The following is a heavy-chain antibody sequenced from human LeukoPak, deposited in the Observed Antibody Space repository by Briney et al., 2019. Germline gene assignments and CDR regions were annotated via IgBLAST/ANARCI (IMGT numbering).Heavy chain of an antibody. D-gene: IGHD3-16*01. J-gene: IGHJ4*02. CDR2: TNVDNGNA. CDR1: GYTFNKYT. V-gene: IGHV1-3*01. Sequence: GASVKVSCKASGYTFNKYTIHWVRQAPGQRLEWMGWTNVDNGNARYSQTFQDRITITRDTTASTAYMELGSLTSKDTAVYFCARGSTSDWPFDHWGQGTLVTVSS. CDR3: ARGSTSDWPFDH.